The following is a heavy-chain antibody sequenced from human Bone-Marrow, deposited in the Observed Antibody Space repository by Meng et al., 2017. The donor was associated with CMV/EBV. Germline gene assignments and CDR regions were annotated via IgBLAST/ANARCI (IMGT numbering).Heavy chain of an antibody. D-gene: IGHD2-2*01. Sequence: GSLRLSCTVSGASVRSGGHYWSWIRQPPGKGLEWIGYLYNSGNTYYNPSLKSRVTISGDTSKNQFSLRLTSVTAADTAVYYCARGRRYCSSTNCYYYGMDVWGQGTTVTVSS. J-gene: IGHJ6*02. CDR1: GASVRSGGHY. V-gene: IGHV4-61*08. CDR3: ARGRRYCSSTNCYYYGMDV. CDR2: LYNSGNT.